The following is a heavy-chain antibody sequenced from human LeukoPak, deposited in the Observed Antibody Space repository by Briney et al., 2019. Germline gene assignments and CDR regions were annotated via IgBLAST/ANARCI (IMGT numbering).Heavy chain of an antibody. V-gene: IGHV1-2*02. Sequence: ASVKVSCKASGYTFTGYYMHWVRQAPGQGLEWMGWINPNSGGTNYAQKFQGRVTMTRDTSISTAYMELSRLRSDDTGVYYCARVTWYYYDSSGSSYDFWGQGTLVTVSS. CDR2: INPNSGGT. CDR3: ARVTWYYYDSSGSSYDF. CDR1: GYTFTGYY. J-gene: IGHJ4*02. D-gene: IGHD3-22*01.